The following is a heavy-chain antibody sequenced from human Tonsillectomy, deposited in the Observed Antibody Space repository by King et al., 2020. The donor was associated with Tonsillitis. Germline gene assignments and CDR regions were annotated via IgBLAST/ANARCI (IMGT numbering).Heavy chain of an antibody. D-gene: IGHD4-23*01. J-gene: IGHJ3*01. Sequence: QLVQSGPEMKRPGSSVRVSCRAFGGSFSNYAIIWVRQAPGQGLEWVGGFIPLFPRTNIEQKFQGRVTLSADRSTSAAYMDLASLRADDTAVYYFARTKVTYYVGMVTYLYYAFDFWGRGTPVTVSS. V-gene: IGHV1-69*06. CDR3: ARTKVTYYVGMVTYLYYAFDF. CDR1: GGSFSNYA. CDR2: FIPLFPRT.